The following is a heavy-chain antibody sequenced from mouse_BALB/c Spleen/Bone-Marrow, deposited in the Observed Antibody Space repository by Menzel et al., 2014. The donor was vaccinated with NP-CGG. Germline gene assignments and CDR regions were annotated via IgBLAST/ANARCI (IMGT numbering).Heavy chain of an antibody. V-gene: IGHV5-17*02. J-gene: IGHJ2*01. CDR1: GFTFSSFG. Sequence: DVLLVESGGGLVQPGGSRKLSCAASGFTFSSFGMHRVRQAPEKGLEWVAYISSGSSPIFYADTVKGRFTISRDNPKNTPFLQMTSLRSEDTAMYYCTRGGNWEDYDYWGQGTTLTVSS. CDR3: TRGGNWEDYDY. CDR2: ISSGSSPI. D-gene: IGHD4-1*01.